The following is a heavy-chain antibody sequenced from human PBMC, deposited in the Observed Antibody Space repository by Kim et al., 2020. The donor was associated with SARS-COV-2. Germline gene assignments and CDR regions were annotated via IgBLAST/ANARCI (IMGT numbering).Heavy chain of an antibody. V-gene: IGHV4-59*13. D-gene: IGHD6-13*01. Sequence: SETLSLTGTVSGGSISSYYWSWIRQPPGKGLEWIGYIYYSGSTNYNPSLKSRVTISVDTSKNQFSLKLSSVTAADTAVYYCARALEGYSSSWYFDYWGQGTLVTVSS. J-gene: IGHJ4*02. CDR1: GGSISSYY. CDR2: IYYSGST. CDR3: ARALEGYSSSWYFDY.